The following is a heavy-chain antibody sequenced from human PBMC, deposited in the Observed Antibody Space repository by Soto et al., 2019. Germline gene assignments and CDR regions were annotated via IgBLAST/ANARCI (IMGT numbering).Heavy chain of an antibody. Sequence: SGPTLVNPTQTLTLTCSFSGFSLGTSGVSVGWIRQPPGKALEWLALIFWDDDKRYSPSLKSRLTITKDTSTNQVVLTMTNMDPVDTATYYCAHISDPGYFDHWGQGTLVTVSS. CDR2: IFWDDDK. CDR3: AHISDPGYFDH. J-gene: IGHJ4*02. CDR1: GFSLGTSGVS. V-gene: IGHV2-5*02.